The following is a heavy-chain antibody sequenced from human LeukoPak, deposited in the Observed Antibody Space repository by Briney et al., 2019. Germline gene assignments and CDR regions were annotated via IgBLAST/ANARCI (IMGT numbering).Heavy chain of an antibody. CDR2: ISYDGSNK. J-gene: IGHJ4*02. V-gene: IGHV3-30*04. CDR1: GFTFSSYA. Sequence: GGSLRLSCAASGFTFSSYAMHWVRQAPGKGLEWVAVISYDGSNKYYADSVKGRFTISRDNSKNTLYLQMNSLRAEDTAVYYCARGRYYDSTGPSYYFDYWGQGTLVTVSS. CDR3: ARGRYYDSTGPSYYFDY. D-gene: IGHD3-22*01.